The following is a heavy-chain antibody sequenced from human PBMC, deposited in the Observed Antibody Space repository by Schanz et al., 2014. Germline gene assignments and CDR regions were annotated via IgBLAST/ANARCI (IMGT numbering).Heavy chain of an antibody. CDR1: GFTVSSNY. J-gene: IGHJ5*01. D-gene: IGHD3-16*01. V-gene: IGHV3-7*01. CDR3: AKDLYNYGIFDS. Sequence: EVQLVESGGGLIQPGGSLRLSCAVSGFTVSSNYMSWVRQAPGKGLEWVANIGYDGSEKYYVDSVKGRFTISRDNSKDTLYLQMSGLTPEDTAVYYCAKDLYNYGIFDSWGQGTLVTDSS. CDR2: IGYDGSEK.